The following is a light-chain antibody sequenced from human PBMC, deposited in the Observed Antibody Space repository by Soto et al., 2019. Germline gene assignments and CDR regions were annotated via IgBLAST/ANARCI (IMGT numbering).Light chain of an antibody. CDR2: GAS. V-gene: IGKV3-15*01. CDR3: QQCNNWPQWT. Sequence: EIVMTQSPATLSVSPGERTTLSCRASQSVSSNLAWYQQKPGQAPRLLIYGASTRATGIPARLSGSGSGTDFTLTISSLEPEDFAVYYCQQCNNWPQWTFGQGTKVDIK. CDR1: QSVSSN. J-gene: IGKJ1*01.